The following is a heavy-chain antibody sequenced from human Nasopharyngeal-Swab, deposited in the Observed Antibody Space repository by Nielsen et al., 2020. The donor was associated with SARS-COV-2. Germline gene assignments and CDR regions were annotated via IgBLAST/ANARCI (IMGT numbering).Heavy chain of an antibody. Sequence: SATLSLTCTVSGGSFSSAGYFWTWIRQHPGKGLEWIGYIYYSGSTYYNPSLKSRVTISVDTSKNHFSLKLSSVTAADTAVYFCARSMYCSSTSCRYYFDYWGQGTLVTVSS. CDR2: IYYSGST. V-gene: IGHV4-31*03. J-gene: IGHJ4*02. CDR3: ARSMYCSSTSCRYYFDY. D-gene: IGHD2-2*01. CDR1: GGSFSSAGYF.